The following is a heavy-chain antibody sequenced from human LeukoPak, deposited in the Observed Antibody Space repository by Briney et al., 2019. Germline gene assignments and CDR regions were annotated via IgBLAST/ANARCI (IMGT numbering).Heavy chain of an antibody. V-gene: IGHV1-69*05. CDR1: GGTFSSYA. Sequence: ASVKVSCKASGGTFSSYAISWVRQAPGQGLEWMGGIIPIFGTANYAQKFQGRVTITTDESTSTAYMELCSLRSEDTAVYYCAGGGYYDSSGYYSFDYWGQGTLVTVSS. D-gene: IGHD3-22*01. CDR3: AGGGYYDSSGYYSFDY. CDR2: IIPIFGTA. J-gene: IGHJ4*02.